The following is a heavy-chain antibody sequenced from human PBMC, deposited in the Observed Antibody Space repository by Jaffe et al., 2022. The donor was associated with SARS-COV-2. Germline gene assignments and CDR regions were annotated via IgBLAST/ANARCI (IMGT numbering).Heavy chain of an antibody. CDR3: ARVPSDIVVVPAAFGLFDY. Sequence: QVQLVQSGAEVKKPGASVKVSCKASGYTFTSYGISWVRQAPGQGLEWMGWISAYNGNTNYAQKLQGRVTMTTDTSTSTAYMELRSLRSDDTAVYYCARVPSDIVVVPAAFGLFDYWGQGTLVTVSS. CDR2: ISAYNGNT. CDR1: GYTFTSYG. J-gene: IGHJ4*02. D-gene: IGHD2-2*01. V-gene: IGHV1-18*01.